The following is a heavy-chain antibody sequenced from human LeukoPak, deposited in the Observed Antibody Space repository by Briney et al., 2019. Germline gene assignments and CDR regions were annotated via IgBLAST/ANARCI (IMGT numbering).Heavy chain of an antibody. CDR2: INCSGGST. J-gene: IGHJ4*02. D-gene: IGHD5-18*01. CDR1: GFTFSSYA. Sequence: GGSLRLSCAASGFTFSSYAMSWVRQAPGKGLEWVSAINCSGGSTYYADSVKGRFTISRDNSKNTLYLQMNSLRAEDTAVYYCAKAFSDTAMDLTLFDYWGQGTLVTVSS. V-gene: IGHV3-23*01. CDR3: AKAFSDTAMDLTLFDY.